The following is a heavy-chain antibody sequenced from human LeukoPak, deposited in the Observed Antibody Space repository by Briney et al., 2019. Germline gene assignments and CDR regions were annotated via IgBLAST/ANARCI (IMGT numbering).Heavy chain of an antibody. CDR2: IYYSGST. CDR1: GGSISSYY. CDR3: AGSGGSGLHDY. D-gene: IGHD2-15*01. Sequence: SETLSLTCTGSGGSISSYYWSWIRQPPGKGLEWIWYIYYSGSTNYNPSLKSRVTISVDTSKNQFSLKLSSVTAADTAVYYFAGSGGSGLHDYWGQGTLVTVSS. V-gene: IGHV4-59*01. J-gene: IGHJ4*02.